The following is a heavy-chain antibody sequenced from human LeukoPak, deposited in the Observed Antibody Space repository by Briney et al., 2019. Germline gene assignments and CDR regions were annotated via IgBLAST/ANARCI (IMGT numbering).Heavy chain of an antibody. CDR1: GGSFSGYY. J-gene: IGHJ6*03. D-gene: IGHD2-2*03. CDR2: INHSGST. V-gene: IGHV4-34*01. CDR3: ARLDIVVVPAARDYYYYMDV. Sequence: SETLSLTCAVYGGSFSGYYWSWIRQPPGKGLEWIGEINHSGSTNYNPSLKSRVTISVDTSKNQFSLKLSSVTAADTAVYYCARLDIVVVPAARDYYYYMDVWGRGTTLTVSS.